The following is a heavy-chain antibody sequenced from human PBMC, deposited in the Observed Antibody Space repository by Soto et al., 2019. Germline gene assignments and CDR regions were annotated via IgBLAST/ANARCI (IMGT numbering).Heavy chain of an antibody. CDR2: ISYDGSNK. D-gene: IGHD5-12*01. CDR1: GFTFSSYG. Sequence: QVQLVESGGGVVQPGRSLRLSCAASGFTFSSYGMHWVRQAPGKGLAWVAVISYDGSNKYYADSVKGRFTISRDNSKNTLYLQMNSLRAEDTAVYYCAKVGVATDAFDIWGQGTIVTVSS. J-gene: IGHJ3*02. CDR3: AKVGVATDAFDI. V-gene: IGHV3-30*18.